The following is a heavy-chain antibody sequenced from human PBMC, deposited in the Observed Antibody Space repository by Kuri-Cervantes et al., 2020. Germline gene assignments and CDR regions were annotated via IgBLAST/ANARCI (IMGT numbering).Heavy chain of an antibody. V-gene: IGHV3-11*04. D-gene: IGHD1-26*01. Sequence: GGSLRLSCAASGFSFSDYYMNWIRQAPGKGLEWVSYISGSGITIYYADSVKGRFTISRDNSKNTLYLQMNSLRAEDTAVYYCANEGWELLGRDYWGQGTLVTVSS. CDR2: ISGSGITI. CDR3: ANEGWELLGRDY. J-gene: IGHJ4*02. CDR1: GFSFSDYY.